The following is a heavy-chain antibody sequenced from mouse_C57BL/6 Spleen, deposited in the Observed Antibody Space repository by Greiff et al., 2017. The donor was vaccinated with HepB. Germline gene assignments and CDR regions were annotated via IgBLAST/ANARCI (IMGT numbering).Heavy chain of an antibody. J-gene: IGHJ1*03. Sequence: VQLQQSGPELVKPGASVKISCKASGYAFSSSWMNWVKQRPGKGLEWIGRIYPGDGDTNYNGKFKGKATLTADKSSSTAYMQLSSLTSEDSAVYFCARGRSGYFDVWGTGTTVTVSS. CDR2: IYPGDGDT. V-gene: IGHV1-82*01. D-gene: IGHD1-1*01. CDR3: ARGRSGYFDV. CDR1: GYAFSSSW.